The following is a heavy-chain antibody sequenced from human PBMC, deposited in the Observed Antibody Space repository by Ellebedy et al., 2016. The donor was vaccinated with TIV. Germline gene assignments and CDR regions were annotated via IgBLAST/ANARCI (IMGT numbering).Heavy chain of an antibody. CDR1: GGSITGGDYY. V-gene: IGHV4-30-4*01. CDR3: ARAVLTYWYFDL. J-gene: IGHJ2*01. Sequence: MPSETLSLTCTVSGGSITGGDYYWNWIRQPPGKGLEWIGYIYYSGTTYYNPSLKSRVIISVDTSKNQFSLKLSSVTAADTAVYYCARAVLTYWYFDLWGRGSLVTVSS. D-gene: IGHD2-8*01. CDR2: IYYSGTT.